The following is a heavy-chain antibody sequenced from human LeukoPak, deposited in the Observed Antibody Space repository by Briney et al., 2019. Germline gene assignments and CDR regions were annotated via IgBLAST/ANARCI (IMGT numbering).Heavy chain of an antibody. CDR1: GYTFTNYF. CDR3: ARGPFHTYNWDY. Sequence: ASVKVSCKASGYTFTNYFMHWVRQAPGQGLEWMGIINPTSGSTSYAQKFQGRVTMTRDTSTSTVYMELSSLRSDDTAVYYCARGPFHTYNWDYWGQGTLVTVSS. CDR2: INPTSGST. J-gene: IGHJ4*02. V-gene: IGHV1-46*01. D-gene: IGHD5-24*01.